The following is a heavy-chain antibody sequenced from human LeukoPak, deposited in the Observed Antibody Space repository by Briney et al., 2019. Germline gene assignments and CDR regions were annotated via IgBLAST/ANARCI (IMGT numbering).Heavy chain of an antibody. D-gene: IGHD1-26*01. V-gene: IGHV3-11*04. CDR3: AGGSYQDYYYMDV. CDR1: GFTFSDYY. J-gene: IGHJ6*03. CDR2: ISSSGSTI. Sequence: GGSLRLSCAASGFTFSDYYMSWIRQAPGKGLEWVSYISSSGSTIYYADSVKGRFTISRDNAKNSLYLQMNSLRAEDTAVYYCAGGSYQDYYYMDVWGKGTTVTVSS.